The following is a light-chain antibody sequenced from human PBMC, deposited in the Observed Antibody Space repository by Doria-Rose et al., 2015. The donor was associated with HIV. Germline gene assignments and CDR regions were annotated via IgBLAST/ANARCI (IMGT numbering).Light chain of an antibody. J-gene: IGKJ1*01. Sequence: EIVMTQSPGTLSLSPGERATLSCRASQSFSSTYLAGYQQKPGQTPSLLIYDGSTRATGIPDRFSASGSGTDFTLTISRLKPEDFALYYCHQYGTSWTFGQGTKVEI. V-gene: IGKV3-20*01. CDR2: DGS. CDR3: HQYGTSWT. CDR1: QSFSSTY.